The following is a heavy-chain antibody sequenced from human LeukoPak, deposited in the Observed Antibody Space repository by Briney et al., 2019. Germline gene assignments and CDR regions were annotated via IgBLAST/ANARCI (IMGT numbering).Heavy chain of an antibody. CDR1: GLTFSTCG. D-gene: IGHD3-22*01. J-gene: IGHJ4*02. V-gene: IGHV3-30*02. CDR3: AKDRSYYDSGGYRNFDY. CDR2: IRYDGNNK. Sequence: GGSLRLSWAAAGLTFSTCGMDWVRQAPGKGREWVAFIRYDGNNKKYADSVKGRFIISRYNSENTLSLQMNSPRAEDTAVYYCAKDRSYYDSGGYRNFDYWGQGTLVTVSS.